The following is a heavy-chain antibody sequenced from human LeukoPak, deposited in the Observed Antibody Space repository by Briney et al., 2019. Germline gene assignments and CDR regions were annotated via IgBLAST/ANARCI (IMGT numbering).Heavy chain of an antibody. CDR1: GFTFSSYA. CDR2: ISGSGGST. J-gene: IGHJ4*02. Sequence: GGSLRLSCAASGFTFSSYAMSWVRQAPGKGLEWVSAISGSGGSTYYADSVKGRFTISRDNSKNTLYLQMNSLRAEDTAVYYCAKDAGYCSGGSCSSRFDYWGQGTLVTVSS. V-gene: IGHV3-23*01. CDR3: AKDAGYCSGGSCSSRFDY. D-gene: IGHD2-15*01.